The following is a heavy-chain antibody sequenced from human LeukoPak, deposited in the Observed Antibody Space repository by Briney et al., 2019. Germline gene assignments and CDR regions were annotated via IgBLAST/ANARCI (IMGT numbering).Heavy chain of an antibody. Sequence: PGGSLRLSCAASGFTFSSYAMHWVRQAPGKGLEWVAVIPYDGSNKYYADSVKGRFTISRDNSKNTLYLQMYSLRAEDTAVYYCARDPGRGYSGYDGVFDYWGQGTLVTVSS. CDR2: IPYDGSNK. CDR1: GFTFSSYA. V-gene: IGHV3-30*01. CDR3: ARDPGRGYSGYDGVFDY. J-gene: IGHJ4*02. D-gene: IGHD5-12*01.